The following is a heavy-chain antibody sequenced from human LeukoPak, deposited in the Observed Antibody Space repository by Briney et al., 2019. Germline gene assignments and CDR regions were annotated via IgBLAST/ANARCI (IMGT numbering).Heavy chain of an antibody. D-gene: IGHD6-13*01. V-gene: IGHV7-4-1*02. CDR1: GYTFTSYA. Sequence: ASVKVSCKASGYTFTSYAMNWVRQAPGQGLEWMGWINTNTGNPTYAQGFTGRFVFSLDASVSTAYLQISSLKAEDTAVYYCARDEEQQLVEGWSSSFDPWGQGTLVTVSS. CDR2: INTNTGNP. J-gene: IGHJ5*02. CDR3: ARDEEQQLVEGWSSSFDP.